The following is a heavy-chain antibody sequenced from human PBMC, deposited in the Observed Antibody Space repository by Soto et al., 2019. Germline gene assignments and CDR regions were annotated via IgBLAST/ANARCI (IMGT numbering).Heavy chain of an antibody. CDR2: IYYSGST. Sequence: GSLRLSCTVSGGSISSINDYWDWIRQPPGKGLEWIGSIYYSGSTYYNPSLKSRVTISVDTSKTQFSLKLGSVTAADTAVYYCARRAYYGSWIDFWGRGTLVTVSS. V-gene: IGHV4-39*01. CDR1: GGSISSINDY. D-gene: IGHD3-10*01. J-gene: IGHJ4*02. CDR3: ARRAYYGSWIDF.